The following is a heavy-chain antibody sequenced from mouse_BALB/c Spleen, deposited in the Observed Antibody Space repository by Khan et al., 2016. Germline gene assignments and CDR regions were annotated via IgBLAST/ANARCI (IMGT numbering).Heavy chain of an antibody. CDR2: INPDSSTI. J-gene: IGHJ1*01. Sequence: EVKLLESGGGLVQPGGSLKLSCAASGFDFSRYWMSWVRQAPGKGLEWIGEINPDSSTINYTPSLKDKFIISRDNAKNTLYLQMSKVRSEDTALYYCASIHYYYWYFDVWGAGTTVTVPS. V-gene: IGHV4-1*02. CDR1: GFDFSRYW. D-gene: IGHD1-2*01. CDR3: ASIHYYYWYFDV.